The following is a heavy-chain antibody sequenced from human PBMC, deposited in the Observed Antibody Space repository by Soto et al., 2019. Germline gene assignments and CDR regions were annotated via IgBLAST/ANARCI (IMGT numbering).Heavy chain of an antibody. D-gene: IGHD3-9*01. V-gene: IGHV3-23*01. J-gene: IGHJ4*02. CDR2: ISGSGGST. CDR3: AKGKYYDILTGYYRSPPFDY. Sequence: GGSLRLSCAASGFTFSSYAMSWVRQAPGKGLEWVSAISGSGGSTYYADSVKGRFTISRDNSKNTLNLQMNSLRAEDTAVYYCAKGKYYDILTGYYRSPPFDYWGQGTLVTVSS. CDR1: GFTFSSYA.